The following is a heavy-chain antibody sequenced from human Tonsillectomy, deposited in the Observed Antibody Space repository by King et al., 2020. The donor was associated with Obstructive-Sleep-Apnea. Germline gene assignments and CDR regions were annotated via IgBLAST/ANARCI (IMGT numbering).Heavy chain of an antibody. D-gene: IGHD3-10*01. J-gene: IGHJ4*02. Sequence: QLQESGPGLVKPSETLSLTCTVSGGSISSSSYYWGWIRQPPGKGLEWIGSIYYSGSTYYNPSLKSRVTISVDTSKNQFSLKLSSVTAADTAVYYCARDLADYGSGSYSLTFHFDYWGQGTLVTVSS. CDR3: ARDLADYGSGSYSLTFHFDY. V-gene: IGHV4-39*07. CDR2: IYYSGST. CDR1: GGSISSSSYY.